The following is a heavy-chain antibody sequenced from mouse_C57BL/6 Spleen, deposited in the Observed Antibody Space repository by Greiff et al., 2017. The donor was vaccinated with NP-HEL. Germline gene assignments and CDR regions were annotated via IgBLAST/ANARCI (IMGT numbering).Heavy chain of an antibody. CDR2: IDPETGGT. Sequence: QVQLKESGAELVRPGASVTLSCKASGYTFTDYEMHWVKQTPVHGLEWIGAIDPETGGTAYNQKFKGKAILTADKSSSTAYMELRSLTSEDSAVYYCTILDSSGYGFAYWGQGTLVTVSA. CDR1: GYTFTDYE. V-gene: IGHV1-15*01. CDR3: TILDSSGYGFAY. D-gene: IGHD3-2*02. J-gene: IGHJ3*01.